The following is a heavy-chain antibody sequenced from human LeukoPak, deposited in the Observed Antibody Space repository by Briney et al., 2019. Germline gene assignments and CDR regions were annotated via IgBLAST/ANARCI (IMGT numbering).Heavy chain of an antibody. CDR2: INPNSGDT. Sequence: ASVKVSCKASGYTFTAYYMHWVRQVPGQRLEWMGRINPNSGDTDYAQKFQGRVIMTRDTSISTAYMEVSRLRSDDTAVYYCARDLYGDLSLDAFDIWGQGTMVTVSS. CDR3: ARDLYGDLSLDAFDI. D-gene: IGHD4-17*01. J-gene: IGHJ3*02. V-gene: IGHV1-2*06. CDR1: GYTFTAYY.